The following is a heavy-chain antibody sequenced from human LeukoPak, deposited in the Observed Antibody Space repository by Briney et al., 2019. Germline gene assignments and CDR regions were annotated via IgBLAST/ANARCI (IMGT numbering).Heavy chain of an antibody. CDR2: IYYSGST. J-gene: IGHJ5*02. V-gene: IGHV4-59*01. Sequence: KPSETLSLTCTVSGGSISSYYWSWIRQPPGKGLEWIGYIYYSGSTNYNPSLKSRVTISVDTSKNPFSLKLSSVTAADTAVYYCARDTSTSSHYDFWSGYRELNWFDPWGQGTLVTVSS. CDR1: GGSISSYY. D-gene: IGHD3-3*01. CDR3: ARDTSTSSHYDFWSGYRELNWFDP.